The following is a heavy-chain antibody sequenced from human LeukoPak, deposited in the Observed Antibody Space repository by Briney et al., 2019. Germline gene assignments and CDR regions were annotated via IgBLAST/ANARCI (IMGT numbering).Heavy chain of an antibody. CDR2: IKQDGSEK. CDR1: GFTFSTYW. J-gene: IGHJ4*02. CDR3: ARATVTLDY. V-gene: IGHV3-7*01. Sequence: GGSLRLSCAASGFTFSTYWMNWVRQAPGKGLEWVANIKQDGSEKHYVDSVKGRFTISRDNAKNPLYLQMNSLRAEDTAVYYCARATVTLDYWGQGTLVTVSS. D-gene: IGHD4-17*01.